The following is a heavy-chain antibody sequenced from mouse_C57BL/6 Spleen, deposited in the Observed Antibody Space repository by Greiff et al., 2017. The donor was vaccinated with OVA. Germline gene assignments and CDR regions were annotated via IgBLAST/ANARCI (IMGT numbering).Heavy chain of an antibody. CDR1: GFTFSSYA. V-gene: IGHV5-4*01. CDR2: ISDGGSYT. Sequence: DVMLVESGGGLVKPGGSLKLSCAASGFTFSSYAMSWVRQTPEKRLEWVASISDGGSYTYYPDNVKGRFTISRDNAKNNLYLQMSHLKSEDTAMYYCAREGETFAYWGQGTLVTVSA. CDR3: AREGETFAY. J-gene: IGHJ3*01.